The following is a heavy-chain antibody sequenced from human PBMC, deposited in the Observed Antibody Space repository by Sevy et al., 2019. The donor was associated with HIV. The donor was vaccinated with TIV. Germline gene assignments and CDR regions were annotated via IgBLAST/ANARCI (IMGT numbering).Heavy chain of an antibody. CDR1: GYTLTELS. D-gene: IGHD1-1*01. J-gene: IGHJ4*02. V-gene: IGHV1-24*01. Sequence: ASVKVSCKVSGYTLTELSMHWVRQAPGKGLEWMGGFDPEDGETIYTQKFQGRVTMTEDTSTDTAYMELSSLRSEDTAVYYCAMGPETGTVYYFDYWGQGTLVTVSS. CDR2: FDPEDGET. CDR3: AMGPETGTVYYFDY.